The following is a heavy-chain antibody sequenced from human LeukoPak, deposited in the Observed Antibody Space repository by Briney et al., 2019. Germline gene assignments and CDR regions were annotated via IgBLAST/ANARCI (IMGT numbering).Heavy chain of an antibody. Sequence: PSETLSLTCTVPGGSISLYYWSWIRQPPGKGLEWIGYIYYSGSTIYNPALESRVTMSVDRSRNQFSLRLTSVTAADTAVYYCARRDFYGAGSHYDNWGQGTLVAVSS. D-gene: IGHD3-10*01. CDR2: IYYSGST. CDR1: GGSISLYY. J-gene: IGHJ4*02. CDR3: ARRDFYGAGSHYDN. V-gene: IGHV4-59*08.